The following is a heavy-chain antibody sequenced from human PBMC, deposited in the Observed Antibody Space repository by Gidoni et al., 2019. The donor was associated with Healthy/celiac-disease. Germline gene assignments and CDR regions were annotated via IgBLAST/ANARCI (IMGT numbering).Heavy chain of an antibody. CDR2: INPNSCGT. J-gene: IGHJ5*02. CDR1: GYTFTGSH. V-gene: IGHV1-2*02. D-gene: IGHD5-12*01. Sequence: QVQLVQSGAEVKKPGASVQVSCKASGYTFTGSHMHWVRQAPGQGLEWMGWINPNSCGTNYEQKFQGRVTMTRDTSISTAYMGLSRLGSDDTAVYYCARIDIVATNEFDPWGQGTLVTVSS. CDR3: ARIDIVATNEFDP.